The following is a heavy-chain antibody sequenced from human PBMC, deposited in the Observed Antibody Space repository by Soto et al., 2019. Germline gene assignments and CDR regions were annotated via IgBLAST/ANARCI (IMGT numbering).Heavy chain of an antibody. CDR2: IYYSGST. Sequence: LCLTCTVSGGVISSGGYYWSWIRQNPGKGLEWIGYIYYSGSTYYNPSLKSRVTISVDTSKNQFSLKLSSVTAADTAVYYCASTYYYDSRGYYPVAAFDIWGQGTMVTVSS. V-gene: IGHV4-31*03. D-gene: IGHD3-22*01. J-gene: IGHJ3*02. CDR1: GGVISSGGYY. CDR3: ASTYYYDSRGYYPVAAFDI.